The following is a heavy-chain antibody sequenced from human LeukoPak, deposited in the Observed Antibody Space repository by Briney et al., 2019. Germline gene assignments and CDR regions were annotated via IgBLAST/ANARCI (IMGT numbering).Heavy chain of an antibody. CDR2: ISSSGSTI. J-gene: IGHJ3*02. CDR1: GFTFSDYY. Sequence: GGSLRLSCAASGFTFSDYYMSWIRQAPGKGLEWVSYISSSGSTIYYADSVKGRFTISRDNSKNTLYLQMNSLRAEDTAVYYCARAFFPYGDYGDAFDIWGQGTMVTVSS. D-gene: IGHD4-17*01. V-gene: IGHV3-11*04. CDR3: ARAFFPYGDYGDAFDI.